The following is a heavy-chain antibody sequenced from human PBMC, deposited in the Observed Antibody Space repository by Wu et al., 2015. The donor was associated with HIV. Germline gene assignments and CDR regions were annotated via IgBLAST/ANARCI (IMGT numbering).Heavy chain of an antibody. V-gene: IGHV1-8*01. D-gene: IGHD3-9*01. CDR3: ARSYYDSLTGYIYTALDV. CDR2: MNPNSGNT. J-gene: IGHJ6*02. Sequence: QVQLEQSGAEVKKPGASVKVSCKASGYTFASYDFKWVRQATGQGLEWMGWMNPNSGNTGYAKKFQGRVTMTWNISISTAYMELSSLRSDDTAVYYCARSYYDSLTGYIYTALDVWGQGTTVTVSS. CDR1: GYTFASYD.